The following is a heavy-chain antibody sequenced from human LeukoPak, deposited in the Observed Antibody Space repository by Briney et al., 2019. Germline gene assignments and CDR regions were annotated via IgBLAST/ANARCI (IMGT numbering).Heavy chain of an antibody. CDR2: ISWNSGSI. Sequence: GGSLRLSCVASGFTFDDCAMHWVRQAPGKGLEWVSGISWNSGSIGYADSVKGRFTISRDNAKNSLYLQMNSLRAEDTAVYYCAKDPTYGGNKVYWGQGTLVTVSS. CDR1: GFTFDDCA. V-gene: IGHV3-9*01. J-gene: IGHJ4*02. D-gene: IGHD4-23*01. CDR3: AKDPTYGGNKVY.